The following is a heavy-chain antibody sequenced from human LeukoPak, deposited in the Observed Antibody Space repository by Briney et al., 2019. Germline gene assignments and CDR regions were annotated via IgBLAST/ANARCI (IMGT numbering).Heavy chain of an antibody. Sequence: GGSLRLSCAASGFTFSSYDMHWVRQATGKGLEWVSAIDTAGNTFYPGSVRGRFTISRENAKNSLYLQMNNVRAGDTAVYYCTPGSGSYFGWFDPWGLGTLVTVSS. D-gene: IGHD3-10*01. CDR1: GFTFSSYD. V-gene: IGHV3-13*04. CDR3: TPGSGSYFGWFDP. J-gene: IGHJ5*02. CDR2: IDTAGNT.